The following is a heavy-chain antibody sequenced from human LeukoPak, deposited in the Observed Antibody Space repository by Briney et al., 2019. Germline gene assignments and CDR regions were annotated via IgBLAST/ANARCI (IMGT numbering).Heavy chain of an antibody. CDR1: GFTFDDYA. CDR2: ITWNSGSI. D-gene: IGHD3-22*01. J-gene: IGHJ6*02. CDR3: VKGYYYDSSGYYYVDYYYGMDV. V-gene: IGHV3-9*01. Sequence: GGPLRLSCAASGFTFDDYAMHWVRQAPGKGLEWVSGITWNSGSIGYADSVKGRFTISRDNAKNALYLQMSSLRAEDTALYYCVKGYYYDSSGYYYVDYYYGMDVWGQGTTVTVSS.